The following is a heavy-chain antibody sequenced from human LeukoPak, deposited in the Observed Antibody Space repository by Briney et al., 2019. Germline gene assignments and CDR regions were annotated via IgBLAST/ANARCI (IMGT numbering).Heavy chain of an antibody. J-gene: IGHJ5*02. D-gene: IGHD2-2*01. Sequence: ASVKFSCKASGYTFTSYYMHWVRQAPGQGLEWMGTINPSGGSTSYAQKFQGRVTMTRDTSTSTVYMELSSLRSEDTAVYYCARAKVVVVPAAMGPRNWFDPWGQGTLVTVSS. V-gene: IGHV1-46*01. CDR1: GYTFTSYY. CDR3: ARAKVVVVPAAMGPRNWFDP. CDR2: INPSGGST.